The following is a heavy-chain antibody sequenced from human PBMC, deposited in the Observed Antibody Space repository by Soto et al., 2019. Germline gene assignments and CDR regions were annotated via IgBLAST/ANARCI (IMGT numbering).Heavy chain of an antibody. CDR1: GYTFTSYG. V-gene: IGHV1-18*01. CDR2: ISAYNGNT. J-gene: IGHJ5*02. Sequence: ASVKVSCKASGYTFTSYGISWVRQAPGQGLEWMGWISAYNGNTNYAQKLQGRVTMTTDTSTSTAYMELRSLRSDDTAVYYCATKIAAAGYNWFDPWGQGTLVTVSS. D-gene: IGHD6-13*01. CDR3: ATKIAAAGYNWFDP.